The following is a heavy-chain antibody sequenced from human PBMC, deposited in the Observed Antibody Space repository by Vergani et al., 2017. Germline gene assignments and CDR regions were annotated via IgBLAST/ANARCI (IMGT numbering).Heavy chain of an antibody. CDR1: GDTFRTYT. D-gene: IGHD1-1*01. V-gene: IGHV1-69*12. Sequence: QVQLVQSGAEVKKPGSSVKVSCTASGDTFRTYTFNWVRHAPGQGFEWMGGIIPIFGTPKYAQKFQGRVIISADESTSTVYLEVTRLRPEDTAVYFCERERESTGDHSNCVDPWCQGALVTVSS. J-gene: IGHJ5*02. CDR3: ERERESTGDHSNCVDP. CDR2: IIPIFGTP.